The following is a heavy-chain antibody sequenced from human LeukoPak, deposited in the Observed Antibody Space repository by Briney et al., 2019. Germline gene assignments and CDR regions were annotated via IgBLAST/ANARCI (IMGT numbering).Heavy chain of an antibody. CDR1: GFTFSSYA. CDR3: AKDGGLWISAHWGDS. D-gene: IGHD2-2*03. V-gene: IGHV3-30-3*01. J-gene: IGHJ4*02. Sequence: TGRSLRLSCAASGFTFSSYAMHWVRQAPGKGLEWVAVISYDGSNKYYADSVQGRFTVSRDDSKNTLYLQMNSLRAEDTAVYYCAKDGGLWISAHWGDSWGRGTLVTVSS. CDR2: ISYDGSNK.